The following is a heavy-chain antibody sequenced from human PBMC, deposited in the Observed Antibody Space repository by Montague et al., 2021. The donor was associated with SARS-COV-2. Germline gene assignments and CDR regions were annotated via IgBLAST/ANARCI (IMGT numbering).Heavy chain of an antibody. CDR3: ARLPDTSGRAWFDP. J-gene: IGHJ5*02. Sequence: SETLSLTCAVSGGSISHYYWNWIRQPPGKGLEWIGYIYSSGGTNYNPSLRSRVTISVDTSKNQFSLKLSSVTAADTAVFYCARLPDTSGRAWFDPWGQGTLVTVSS. CDR2: IYSSGGT. CDR1: GGSISHYY. V-gene: IGHV4-59*08. D-gene: IGHD3-22*01.